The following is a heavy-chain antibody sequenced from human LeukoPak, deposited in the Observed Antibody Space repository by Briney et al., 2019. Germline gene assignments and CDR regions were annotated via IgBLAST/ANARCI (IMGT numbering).Heavy chain of an antibody. D-gene: IGHD3-22*01. J-gene: IGHJ4*02. Sequence: GGSLRLSCAASGFTFSSYWMHWVRQAPGKGLVWVSRINRDGSSTTYADSVKGRFTISRDNAKNTLYLQMNSLRAEDTAVYYCAKKGYYDGSGYYMYYFDHWGQGTLVTVSS. CDR1: GFTFSSYW. V-gene: IGHV3-74*01. CDR3: AKKGYYDGSGYYMYYFDH. CDR2: INRDGSST.